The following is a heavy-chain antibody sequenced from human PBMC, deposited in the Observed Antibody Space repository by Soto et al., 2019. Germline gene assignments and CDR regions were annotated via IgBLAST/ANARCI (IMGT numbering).Heavy chain of an antibody. CDR2: IYYSGST. J-gene: IGHJ6*02. CDR3: AREGYNYNGMDV. Sequence: PSDTLSLTCTVSGVSINTGDYYWSWIRQHPGKGLEWIGYIYYSGSTYYNPSLQSRVTISLDTSKNQFSLRVYSVTAADTAVYYCAREGYNYNGMDVWGQGTKVTVSS. CDR1: GVSINTGDYY. D-gene: IGHD3-10*01. V-gene: IGHV4-31*03.